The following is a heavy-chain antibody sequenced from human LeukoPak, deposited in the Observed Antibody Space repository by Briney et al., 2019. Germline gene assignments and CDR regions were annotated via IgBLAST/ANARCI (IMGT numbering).Heavy chain of an antibody. D-gene: IGHD3-16*01. CDR1: GGSFSGYY. CDR3: ARDIGGPGY. J-gene: IGHJ4*02. CDR2: INHSGRT. V-gene: IGHV4-34*01. Sequence: PSETLSPTCAVYGGSFSGYYWSWIRQPPGKGLEWIGEINHSGRTIYHPSLTSRVTISVDTSKNQFSLKLNSVTAADTAMYYCARDIGGPGYWGQGTLVTVSS.